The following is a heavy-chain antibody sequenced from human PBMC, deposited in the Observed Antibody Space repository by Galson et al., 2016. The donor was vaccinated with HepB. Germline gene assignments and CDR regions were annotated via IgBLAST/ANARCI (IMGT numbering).Heavy chain of an antibody. CDR2: VKPSGGNT. Sequence: SVKVSCKASGYTFNTYNMHWVRQAPGQGLEWMGIVKPSGGNTIYAQKFQDRITMTRDTSTSTVYMELSSLRSEDPAVYYCARELDHSFYFDYWGQGTLLTVSS. J-gene: IGHJ4*02. D-gene: IGHD1-14*01. V-gene: IGHV1-46*02. CDR1: GYTFNTYN. CDR3: ARELDHSFYFDY.